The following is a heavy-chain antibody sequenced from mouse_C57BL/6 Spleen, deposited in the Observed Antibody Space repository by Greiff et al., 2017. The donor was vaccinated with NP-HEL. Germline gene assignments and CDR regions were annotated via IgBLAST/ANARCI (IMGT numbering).Heavy chain of an antibody. CDR2: ISSGSSTI. CDR1: GFTFSDYG. V-gene: IGHV5-17*01. CDR3: ARDYGSSSDAMDY. Sequence: EVMLVESGGGLVKPGGSLKLSCAASGFTFSDYGMHWVRQAPEKGLEWVAYISSGSSTIYYADTVKGRFTISRDNAKNTLFLQMTSLRSEDTAMYYCARDYGSSSDAMDYWGQGTSVTVSS. D-gene: IGHD1-1*01. J-gene: IGHJ4*01.